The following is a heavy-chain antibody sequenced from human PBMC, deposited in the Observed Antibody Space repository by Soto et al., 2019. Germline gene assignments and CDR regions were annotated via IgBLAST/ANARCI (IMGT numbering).Heavy chain of an antibody. J-gene: IGHJ4*02. CDR2: IYSGGST. D-gene: IGHD5-12*01. Sequence: EVQLVESGGGLVQPGGSLRLSCAASGFTVSSNYMSWVRQAPGKGLEWVSVIYSGGSTYYADSVKGRFTISRHNSKNTLYLQMNSLKAEDTAVYYGARVREGYNFRYFDYWGQGTLVTVSS. V-gene: IGHV3-53*04. CDR1: GFTVSSNY. CDR3: ARVREGYNFRYFDY.